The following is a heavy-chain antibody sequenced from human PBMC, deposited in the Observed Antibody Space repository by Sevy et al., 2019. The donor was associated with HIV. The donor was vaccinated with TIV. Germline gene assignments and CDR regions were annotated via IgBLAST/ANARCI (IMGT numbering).Heavy chain of an antibody. Sequence: GGSLRLSCAASGFTFRNYVMNWVRQPPGKGLEWVSVISDGGGTTYYADSVKGRFTSSRDDSKSTLYLQMNSLRVDDTAVYFCAKRVAGALAALDIWGQGTMVTVSS. D-gene: IGHD3-10*01. CDR2: ISDGGGTT. CDR3: AKRVAGALAALDI. CDR1: GFTFRNYV. V-gene: IGHV3-23*01. J-gene: IGHJ3*02.